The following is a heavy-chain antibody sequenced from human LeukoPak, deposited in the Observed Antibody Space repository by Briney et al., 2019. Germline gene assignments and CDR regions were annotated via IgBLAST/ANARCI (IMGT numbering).Heavy chain of an antibody. V-gene: IGHV1-18*01. CDR3: ANPGIAAAGTPEYFDY. D-gene: IGHD6-13*01. CDR2: VSAYNGNT. Sequence: ASVKVSCKASGYTFTSYGISWVRQAPGQGLEWMGWVSAYNGNTNYAQKLQGRVTMTTDTSTSTAYMELRSLRSDDTAVYYCANPGIAAAGTPEYFDYWGQGTLVTVSS. J-gene: IGHJ4*02. CDR1: GYTFTSYG.